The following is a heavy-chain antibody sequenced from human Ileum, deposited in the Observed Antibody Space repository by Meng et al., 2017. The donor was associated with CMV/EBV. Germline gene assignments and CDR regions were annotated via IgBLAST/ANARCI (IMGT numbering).Heavy chain of an antibody. J-gene: IGHJ6*02. Sequence: GGSLRLSCEASGFSISSFGMHWVRQAPGKGLEWLAFIRYDGTYKFYAGSVRGRFIISRDNSKNTVYLQMRSLGLEDRAVYYCAKDLDYMGGMDVWGQGTTVTVSS. CDR1: GFSISSFG. CDR3: AKDLDYMGGMDV. CDR2: IRYDGTYK. D-gene: IGHD4-11*01. V-gene: IGHV3-30*02.